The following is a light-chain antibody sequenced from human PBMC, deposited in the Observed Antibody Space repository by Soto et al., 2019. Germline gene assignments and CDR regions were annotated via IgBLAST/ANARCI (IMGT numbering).Light chain of an antibody. V-gene: IGKV3-20*01. CDR2: GAS. Sequence: DIVLTQSPGTLSLSPGERATLSCRASQNVPANFLAWYQRKPGQAPRLLIYGASNRAADIPARFNGTGSGTDFTLSITTLEPEDFGMYFCHQYGRSPFTFGQGTKLDIK. CDR3: HQYGRSPFT. CDR1: QNVPANF. J-gene: IGKJ2*01.